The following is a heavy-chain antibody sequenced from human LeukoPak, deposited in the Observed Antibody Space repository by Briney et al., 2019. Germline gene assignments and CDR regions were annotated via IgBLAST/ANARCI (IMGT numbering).Heavy chain of an antibody. D-gene: IGHD5-12*01. CDR3: ARGQGNTWLNHAFDI. J-gene: IGHJ3*02. CDR2: MNPNTGNT. CDR1: GYTFTNYN. Sequence: ASLKVSCKASGYTFTNYNINWVRHAPGQGLGWMGWMNPNTGNTGSVQQFQGRVTMTRDTSTNTAYMELSSLRSEDTAVYYCARGQGNTWLNHAFDIWGQGTLVTVSS. V-gene: IGHV1-8*01.